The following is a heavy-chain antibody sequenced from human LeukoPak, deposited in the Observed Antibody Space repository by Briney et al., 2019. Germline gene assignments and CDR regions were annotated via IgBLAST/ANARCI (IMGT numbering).Heavy chain of an antibody. CDR1: GFTFKNYA. Sequence: GRSLRLSCAASGFTFKNYAMHWVRQAPGKGLEWVSAISGSGGSTYYADSVKGRFTISRDNSKNTLYLQMNSLRAEDTAVYYCARTYYDSSGYSPIPSDYWGQGTLVTVSS. J-gene: IGHJ4*02. V-gene: IGHV3-23*01. CDR2: ISGSGGST. D-gene: IGHD3-22*01. CDR3: ARTYYDSSGYSPIPSDY.